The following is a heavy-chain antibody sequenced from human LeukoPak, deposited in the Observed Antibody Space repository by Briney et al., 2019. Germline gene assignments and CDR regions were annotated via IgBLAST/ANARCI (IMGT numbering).Heavy chain of an antibody. D-gene: IGHD4-23*01. Sequence: PGGSLRLSCAASGFTFSSYGMHWVRQAPGKGLEWVAVIWYVGSNKYYADSVKGRFTISRDNSKNTLYLQMNSLRAEDTAVYYCARDPDYGGNSRFGYYYYYMDVWGKGTTVTVSS. CDR3: ARDPDYGGNSRFGYYYYYMDV. CDR1: GFTFSSYG. V-gene: IGHV3-33*01. J-gene: IGHJ6*03. CDR2: IWYVGSNK.